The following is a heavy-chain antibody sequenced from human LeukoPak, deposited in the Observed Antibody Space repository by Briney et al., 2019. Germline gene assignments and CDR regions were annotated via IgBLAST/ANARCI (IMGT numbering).Heavy chain of an antibody. J-gene: IGHJ5*02. CDR3: VYGGSFFVH. D-gene: IGHD1-26*01. CDR2: ITESGDTT. Sequence: GGSLRLSCAASGFTFSSHAMSWVRQAPGKGLEWVSVITESGDTTYYADSEKGRFTISRDNSKNTLYLQMNSLRAEDTAIYYCVYGGSFFVHWGQGTLVTVSS. CDR1: GFTFSSHA. V-gene: IGHV3-23*01.